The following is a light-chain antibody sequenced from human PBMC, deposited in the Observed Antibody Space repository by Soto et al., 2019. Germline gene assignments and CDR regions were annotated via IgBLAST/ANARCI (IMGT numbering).Light chain of an antibody. CDR2: EVS. J-gene: IGLJ1*01. V-gene: IGLV2-23*02. CDR1: SSDVGSYNL. Sequence: QSALTQPASVSGSPGQSITISCTGTSSDVGSYNLVSWYQQHPGKAPKLMIYEVSKRPSGVSDRFSGSKSGNTASLTISGLQAADEADYYCCSYAGSSTYYVFGTGTKVTVL. CDR3: CSYAGSSTYYV.